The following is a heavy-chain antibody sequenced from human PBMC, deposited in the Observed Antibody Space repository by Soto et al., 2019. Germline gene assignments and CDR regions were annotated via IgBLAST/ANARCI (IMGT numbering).Heavy chain of an antibody. CDR2: VNHSGST. CDR1: GGSFSGYY. V-gene: IGHV4-34*01. J-gene: IGHJ4*02. Sequence: PSETLSLTCAVYGGSFSGYYWSWIRQPPGKGLEWIGEVNHSGSTNYNPSLKSRVTISVDTSKNQFSLKLSSVTAADTAVYYCARGHRRNFDYWGQGTLVTVST. CDR3: ARGHRRNFDY.